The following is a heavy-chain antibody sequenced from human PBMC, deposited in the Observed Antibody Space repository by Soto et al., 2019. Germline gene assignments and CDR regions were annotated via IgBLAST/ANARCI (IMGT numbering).Heavy chain of an antibody. Sequence: QVQLVQSGAEVKKPGSSVKVSCKASGGTFSSYAISWVRQAPGQGLEWMGGIIPIFGTANYAQKFQGRVTITADEPTSTAHMELSSLRSEDTAVYYCARGGAAATLNYYYGMDVWGQGTTVTVSS. D-gene: IGHD6-13*01. CDR1: GGTFSSYA. CDR2: IIPIFGTA. V-gene: IGHV1-69*01. CDR3: ARGGAAATLNYYYGMDV. J-gene: IGHJ6*02.